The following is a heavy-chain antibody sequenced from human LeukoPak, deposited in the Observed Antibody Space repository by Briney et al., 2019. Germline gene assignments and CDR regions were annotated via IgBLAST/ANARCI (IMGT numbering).Heavy chain of an antibody. CDR3: ARDYDYVWGSYRYFDY. V-gene: IGHV3-21*01. CDR1: GFTFSSYS. D-gene: IGHD3-16*02. Sequence: GGSLRLSCAASGFTFSSYSMNWVRQAPGKGLEWVSSISSSSSYIYYADSVKGRFTISRDNAKNSLYPQMNSLRAEDTAVYYCARDYDYVWGSYRYFDYWGQGTLVTVSS. CDR2: ISSSSSYI. J-gene: IGHJ4*02.